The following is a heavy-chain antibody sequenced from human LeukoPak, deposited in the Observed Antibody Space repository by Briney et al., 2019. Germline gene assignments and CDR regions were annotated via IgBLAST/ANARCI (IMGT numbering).Heavy chain of an antibody. V-gene: IGHV3-30*03. CDR3: ASGYCSGGSCYPDYYYGMDV. J-gene: IGHJ6*02. Sequence: GGSLRLSCEASGFTFKTYAMHWVRQAPGKGLEWGAVISYDGGLKFYGDSVKGRLTISRDNSKNTVYLQMNSVTTEDTAVYYCASGYCSGGSCYPDYYYGMDVWGQGTTVTVSS. CDR1: GFTFKTYA. D-gene: IGHD2-15*01. CDR2: ISYDGGLK.